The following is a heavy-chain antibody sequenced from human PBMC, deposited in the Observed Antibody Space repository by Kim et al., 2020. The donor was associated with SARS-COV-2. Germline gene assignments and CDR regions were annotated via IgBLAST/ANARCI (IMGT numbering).Heavy chain of an antibody. V-gene: IGHV3-30*04. D-gene: IGHD4-17*01. Sequence: GGSLRLSCAASGFTFSSYAMHWVRQAPGKGLEWVAVISYDGSNKYYADSVKGRFTISRDNSKNTLYLQMNSLRAEDTAVYYCARGDDYAFDYWGQGTLVT. CDR1: GFTFSSYA. CDR2: ISYDGSNK. J-gene: IGHJ4*02. CDR3: ARGDDYAFDY.